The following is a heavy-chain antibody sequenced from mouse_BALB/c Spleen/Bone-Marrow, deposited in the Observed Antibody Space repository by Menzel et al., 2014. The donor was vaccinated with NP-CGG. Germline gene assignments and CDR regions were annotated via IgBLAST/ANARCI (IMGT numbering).Heavy chain of an antibody. Sequence: VESGGGLVQPGGSRKLSCAASGFTFSSFGMHWIRQAPEKGLEWVAYINGGSNTIYYADTVKGRFTISRDNPKNTLFLQMTSRRSEDTAMYFCARGTTALRYFDVWGAGTTVTVAS. CDR3: ARGTTALRYFDV. D-gene: IGHD1-2*01. CDR1: GFTFSSFG. V-gene: IGHV5-17*02. J-gene: IGHJ1*01. CDR2: INGGSNTI.